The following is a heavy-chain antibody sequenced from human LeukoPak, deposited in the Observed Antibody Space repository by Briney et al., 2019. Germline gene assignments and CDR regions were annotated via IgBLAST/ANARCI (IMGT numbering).Heavy chain of an antibody. Sequence: GAPLKISCKGSGSRFTSYWIGWVRRMPGKGVEWMGIIYPDESDTKYSPSFQGQLTISADKSISTAYLQLSSLKASYTAMYYCARLAFCTNAVCFSNYYYSMDVWGRGTTVTVSS. D-gene: IGHD2-8*01. CDR3: ARLAFCTNAVCFSNYYYSMDV. CDR2: IYPDESDT. CDR1: GSRFTSYW. J-gene: IGHJ6*03. V-gene: IGHV5-51*01.